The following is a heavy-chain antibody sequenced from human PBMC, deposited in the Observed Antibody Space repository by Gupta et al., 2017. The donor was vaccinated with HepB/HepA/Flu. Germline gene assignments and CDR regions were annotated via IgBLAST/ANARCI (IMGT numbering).Heavy chain of an antibody. CDR2: IKQDGSEK. CDR3: ARSFGRSLLRVYLVLPSPYYYYGMDV. J-gene: IGHJ6*02. Sequence: EVQLVESGGGLVQPGGSLRLSCAASGFTFTRYWMSWFRQAPGKGLEWVANIKQDGSEKYYVDSVKGRFTISRDNAKNSQYLQMNSLRAEDTAVYYCARSFGRSLLRVYLVLPSPYYYYGMDVWGQGTTVTVSS. V-gene: IGHV3-7*01. D-gene: IGHD2/OR15-2a*01. CDR1: GFTFTRYW.